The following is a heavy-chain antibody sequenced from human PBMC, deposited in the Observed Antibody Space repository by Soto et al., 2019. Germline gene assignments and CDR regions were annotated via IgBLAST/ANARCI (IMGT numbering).Heavy chain of an antibody. V-gene: IGHV3-30*18. CDR3: AKEGSGSGIES. CDR2: IAYDGSNE. Sequence: QVQLVESGGGVCQPGRSLRLSCASSGFTFSSYGMHWVRQAPGKGLEWVAGIAYDGSNEYYPDSVKGRFTISRDNSKNTLYLQMHSLRAEDTAVFYCAKEGSGSGIESWCQGALVTVSS. J-gene: IGHJ5*02. D-gene: IGHD3-10*01. CDR1: GFTFSSYG.